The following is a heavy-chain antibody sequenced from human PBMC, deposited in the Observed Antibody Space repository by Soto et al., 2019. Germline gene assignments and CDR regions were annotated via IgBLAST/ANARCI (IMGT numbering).Heavy chain of an antibody. CDR3: ARGLATVTRSGFDY. CDR1: GGSFSGYY. J-gene: IGHJ4*02. CDR2: INHSGST. Sequence: SETLSLTCAVYGGSFSGYYWSWIRQPPGKGLEWIGEINHSGSTNYNPSLKSRVTISVDTSKNQFSLKLSSVTAADTAVYYCARGLATVTRSGFDYWGQGTLVTVSS. V-gene: IGHV4-34*01. D-gene: IGHD4-17*01.